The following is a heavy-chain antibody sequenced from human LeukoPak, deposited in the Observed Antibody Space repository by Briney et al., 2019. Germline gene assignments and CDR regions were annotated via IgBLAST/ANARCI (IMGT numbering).Heavy chain of an antibody. CDR3: ASSGWYPYYFDY. D-gene: IGHD2-15*01. CDR1: GFTFSSYW. J-gene: IGHJ4*02. CDR2: INRDGSST. Sequence: QTGGSLRLSCAASGFTFSSYWMHWVRQGPGKGLVWVSRINRDGSSTSYADSVKGRFTISRDNAKNTLYLQTNSLRAEDTAVYYCASSGWYPYYFDYWGQGTLVTVSS. V-gene: IGHV3-74*01.